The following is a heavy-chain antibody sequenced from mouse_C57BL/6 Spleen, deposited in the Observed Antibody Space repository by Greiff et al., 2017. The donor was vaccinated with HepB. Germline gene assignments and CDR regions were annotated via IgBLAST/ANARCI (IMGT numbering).Heavy chain of an antibody. D-gene: IGHD2-3*01. J-gene: IGHJ1*03. CDR2: IDPETGGT. Sequence: VQLQQSGAELVRPGASVTLSCKASGYTFTDYEMHWVKQTPVHGLEWIGAIDPETGGTAYNQKFKGKAILTADKSSSTAYMELRSLTSEDSAVYYCTRKRDGYYSYWYFDVWGTGTTVTVSS. CDR1: GYTFTDYE. V-gene: IGHV1-15*01. CDR3: TRKRDGYYSYWYFDV.